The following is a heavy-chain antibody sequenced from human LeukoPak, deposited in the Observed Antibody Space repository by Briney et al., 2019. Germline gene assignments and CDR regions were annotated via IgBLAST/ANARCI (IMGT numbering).Heavy chain of an antibody. CDR2: IYYSGNT. CDR1: GGSISSYY. V-gene: IGHV4-59*01. D-gene: IGHD6-6*01. Sequence: SETLSLTCTVSGGSISSYYWSWIRQPPGKGLEWIGYIYYSGNTNYNPSLKSRVTISVDTSKNQFSLKLSSVTAADTAVYYCARHIVARQGPFDYWGQGTLVTVSS. CDR3: ARHIVARQGPFDY. J-gene: IGHJ4*02.